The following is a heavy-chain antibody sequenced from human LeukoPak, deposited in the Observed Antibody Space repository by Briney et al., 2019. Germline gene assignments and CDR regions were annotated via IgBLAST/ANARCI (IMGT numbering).Heavy chain of an antibody. CDR3: ARGNVLTGYHKYFQH. Sequence: SVKVSCKASGGTFSSYAISWVRQAPGQGLEWMGGIIPIFGTANYAQKFQGRVTITADESTSTAYMELSSLRSEDTAVYYCARGNVLTGYHKYFQHWGQGTLVAVSS. CDR1: GGTFSSYA. D-gene: IGHD3-9*01. V-gene: IGHV1-69*01. J-gene: IGHJ1*01. CDR2: IIPIFGTA.